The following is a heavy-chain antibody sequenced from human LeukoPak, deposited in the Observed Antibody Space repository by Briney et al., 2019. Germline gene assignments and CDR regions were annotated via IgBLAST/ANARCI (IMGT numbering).Heavy chain of an antibody. J-gene: IGHJ5*02. V-gene: IGHV4-31*03. CDR3: ARDRRHIVVA. CDR1: GGSISSGGYY. CDR2: IYYSGST. D-gene: IGHD2-21*01. Sequence: SETLSLTCTVSGGSISSGGYYWSWIRQHPGKGLEWIGYIYYSGSTYYNPSLKSRVTISVDTSKNQFSLKLSSVTAADMAVYYCARDRRHIVVAWGQGTLVTVSS.